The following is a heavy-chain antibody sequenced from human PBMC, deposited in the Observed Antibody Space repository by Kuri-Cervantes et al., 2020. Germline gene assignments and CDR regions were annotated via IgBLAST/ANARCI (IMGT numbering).Heavy chain of an antibody. CDR2: VHHSGST. CDR3: ARDTSSGSLGYYYYGMDV. V-gene: IGHV4-38-2*02. J-gene: IGHJ6*02. Sequence: SWLVSGDSISSNNYWGCIRQPQGKGLEWIGRVHHSGSTYYNPSLKTRVTISVDTSKNQCSLKLNSVTAADTAVDYCARDTSSGSLGYYYYGMDVWGQGTTVTVSS. D-gene: IGHD3-10*01. CDR1: GDSISSNNY.